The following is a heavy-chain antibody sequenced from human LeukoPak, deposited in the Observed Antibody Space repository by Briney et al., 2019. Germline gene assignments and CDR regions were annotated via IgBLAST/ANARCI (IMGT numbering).Heavy chain of an antibody. Sequence: SETLSLTCTVSGGSISSYNGSWIRQPPGKGLEWIGYIYYSGNTNYNPSLKSRVTISVDTSRNQFSLKLSSVTAADTAIYYCARGHSYGSYYFDYWGQGTPVTVSS. J-gene: IGHJ4*02. CDR3: ARGHSYGSYYFDY. V-gene: IGHV4-59*01. CDR1: GGSISSYN. D-gene: IGHD5-18*01. CDR2: IYYSGNT.